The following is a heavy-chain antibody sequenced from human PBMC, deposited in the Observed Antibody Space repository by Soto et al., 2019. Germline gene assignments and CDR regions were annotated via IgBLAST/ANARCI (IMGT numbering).Heavy chain of an antibody. J-gene: IGHJ4*02. CDR2: IHVTGNT. V-gene: IGHV4-59*01. Sequence: TSETLSLTCTFSCGSMNNYLWSWIRQTPGDGLEWIGYIHVTGNTYHNPSLKSPVTISIDASKTQFFLTLTSVTAADTAVYYCARGPFFARYQPFDAWGRGILVTVSS. D-gene: IGHD1-20*01. CDR1: CGSMNNYL. CDR3: ARGPFFARYQPFDA.